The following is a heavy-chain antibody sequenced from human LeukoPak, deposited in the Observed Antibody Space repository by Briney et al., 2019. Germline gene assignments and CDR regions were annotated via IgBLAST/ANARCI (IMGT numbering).Heavy chain of an antibody. CDR1: GFSIISSSHY. CDR3: VRMTEAYEVAYYHYYGMDV. CDR2: VYYGGTT. D-gene: IGHD2-21*02. V-gene: IGHV4-39*01. Sequence: PSETLSLTCTASGFSIISSSHYWVCVPQPPGKDLEWIVSVYYGGTTYYNPSPKSRVTISVDTSKSQFSQMLSSVTAADTAVYYCVRMTEAYEVAYYHYYGMDVWGQGTTVTVSS. J-gene: IGHJ6*02.